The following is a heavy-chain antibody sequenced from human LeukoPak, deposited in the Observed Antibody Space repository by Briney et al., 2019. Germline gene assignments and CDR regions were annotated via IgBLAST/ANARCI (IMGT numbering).Heavy chain of an antibody. Sequence: PSETLSLTCTVSGGSISTYYWSWIRQPAGKGLEWIGRIYTSGTTYYNPSLKSRVTMSVDTSKNQFSLKLSSVTAADTAVYYCARARNYYDSSDYYYEGDAFDIWGQGTMVTVSS. J-gene: IGHJ3*02. D-gene: IGHD3-22*01. CDR3: ARARNYYDSSDYYYEGDAFDI. V-gene: IGHV4-4*07. CDR2: IYTSGTT. CDR1: GGSISTYY.